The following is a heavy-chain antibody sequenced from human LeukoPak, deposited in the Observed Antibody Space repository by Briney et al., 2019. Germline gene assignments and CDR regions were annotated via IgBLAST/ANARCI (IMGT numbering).Heavy chain of an antibody. Sequence: SETLSLTCIVSGGSISSYYWSWIRQPPGKGLEWIGYIYYSGSTNYNPSLKSRVTISVDTSKNQFSLKLSSVTAADTAVYYCARVTYYYDSSGYHFDYWGQGTLVTVSS. J-gene: IGHJ4*02. D-gene: IGHD3-22*01. CDR2: IYYSGST. CDR3: ARVTYYYDSSGYHFDY. CDR1: GGSISSYY. V-gene: IGHV4-59*01.